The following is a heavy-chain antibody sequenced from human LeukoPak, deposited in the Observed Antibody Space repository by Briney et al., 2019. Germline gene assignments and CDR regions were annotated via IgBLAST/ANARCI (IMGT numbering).Heavy chain of an antibody. Sequence: GASVKVSCKASGGTFSSYAISWVRQAPGQGLEWMGGIIPIFGTANYAQKFQGKVTITADKSTSTAYMELSSLRSEDTAVYYCASFLGIGGYYYYMDVWGKGTTVTVSS. CDR1: GGTFSSYA. D-gene: IGHD7-27*01. CDR3: ASFLGIGGYYYYMDV. V-gene: IGHV1-69*06. CDR2: IIPIFGTA. J-gene: IGHJ6*03.